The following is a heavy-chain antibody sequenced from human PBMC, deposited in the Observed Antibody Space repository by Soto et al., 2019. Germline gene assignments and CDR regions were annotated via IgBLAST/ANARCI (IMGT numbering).Heavy chain of an antibody. CDR2: IIPIFGTA. D-gene: IGHD6-6*01. J-gene: IGHJ4*02. CDR3: ARDCGSSSGCGDY. V-gene: IGHV1-69*05. Sequence: QVQLVQSGAEVKKPGSSVKVSCKASGGTFSSYAISWVRQAPGQGLEWMGGIIPIFGTANYAQKFQGRVTXNXDXXTSRADMELSSLRSEDTAVYYWARDCGSSSGCGDYWGQGTLVTVSS. CDR1: GGTFSSYA.